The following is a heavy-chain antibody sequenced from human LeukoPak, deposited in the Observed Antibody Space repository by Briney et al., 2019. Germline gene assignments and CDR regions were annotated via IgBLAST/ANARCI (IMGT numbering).Heavy chain of an antibody. J-gene: IGHJ4*02. CDR1: GGSFSGYY. CDR2: INHSGST. CDR3: ARGRNYDFWSGYYHFDY. D-gene: IGHD3-3*01. Sequence: SETLSLXCAVYGGSFSGYYWSWSRQPPGKGLEWIGEINHSGSTNYNPSLKSRVTISVDTSKNQFSLKLSSVTAADTAVYYCARGRNYDFWSGYYHFDYWGQGTLVTVSS. V-gene: IGHV4-34*01.